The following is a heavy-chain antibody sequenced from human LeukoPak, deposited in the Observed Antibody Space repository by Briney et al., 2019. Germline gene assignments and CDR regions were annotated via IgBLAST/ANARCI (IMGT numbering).Heavy chain of an antibody. CDR1: GFTFSNYG. J-gene: IGHJ6*03. V-gene: IGHV3-23*01. CDR2: ISGSGGNT. Sequence: GGSLRLSCAASGFTFSNYGMSWVRQAPGKGLEWVSTISGSGGNTYYADSVKGRFTISRDNSKNTLYLQMNSLRAEDTAVYYCALSGRLLPAASHLPYYYYYYMDVWGKGTTVTISS. CDR3: ALSGRLLPAASHLPYYYYYYMDV. D-gene: IGHD2-2*01.